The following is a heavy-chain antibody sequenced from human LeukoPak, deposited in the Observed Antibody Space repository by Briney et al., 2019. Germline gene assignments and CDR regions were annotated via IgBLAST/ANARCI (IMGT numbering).Heavy chain of an antibody. D-gene: IGHD1-26*01. CDR1: GYTFTSYG. CDR3: ARMLVGATVGWFDP. J-gene: IGHJ5*02. V-gene: IGHV1-18*01. Sequence: GASVKVSCKASGYTFTSYGISWVRQAPGQGLEWTGWISAYNGNTNYAQKLQGRVTMTTDTSTSTAYMELRSLRSDDTAVYYCARMLVGATVGWFDPWGRGTLVTVSS. CDR2: ISAYNGNT.